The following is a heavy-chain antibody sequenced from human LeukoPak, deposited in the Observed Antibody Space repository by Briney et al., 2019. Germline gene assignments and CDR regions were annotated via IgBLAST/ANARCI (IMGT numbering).Heavy chain of an antibody. J-gene: IGHJ3*02. CDR1: GGSVSSGTYY. CDR3: ARDLGYYDSSGVAFDI. V-gene: IGHV4-61*01. Sequence: PSETLSLTCTVSGGSVSSGTYYWSWIRQPPGKGLEWIGYVYYSGSTNYNPSLKSRVTISVDTSKNQFSLKLSSVTAADTAVYYCARDLGYYDSSGVAFDIWGQGTMVTVSS. CDR2: VYYSGST. D-gene: IGHD3-22*01.